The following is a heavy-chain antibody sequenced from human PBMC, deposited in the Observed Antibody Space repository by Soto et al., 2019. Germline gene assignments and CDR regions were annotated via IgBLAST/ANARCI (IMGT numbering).Heavy chain of an antibody. Sequence: QVHLVQSGAEVRKPGSSVRVSCKASGDTFTRYAISWLRQAPGQGLEWMGGIVPVFGRVTYAQRFQDRVSIIADKSTATSYLGLTSLTADDTAVYYCAGVASSSTWDYFDYWGQGTLVTVPS. CDR3: AGVASSSTWDYFDY. J-gene: IGHJ4*02. CDR2: IVPVFGRV. D-gene: IGHD6-13*01. V-gene: IGHV1-69*06. CDR1: GDTFTRYA.